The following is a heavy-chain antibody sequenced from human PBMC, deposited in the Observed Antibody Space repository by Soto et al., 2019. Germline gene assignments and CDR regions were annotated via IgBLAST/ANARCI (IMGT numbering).Heavy chain of an antibody. CDR2: TYYRSEWHN. V-gene: IGHV6-1*01. CDR3: ARAGTYASSAIDY. Sequence: SQTLSLTCVISGDIVSSNSAAWNWIRQSPSRGLEWLGRTYYRSEWHNDFAVSMGGRISVNPDTSKNQFSLQLSSVTPEDTAVYYCARAGTYASSAIDYWGQGTLVTVSS. CDR1: GDIVSSNSAA. J-gene: IGHJ4*02. D-gene: IGHD3-16*01.